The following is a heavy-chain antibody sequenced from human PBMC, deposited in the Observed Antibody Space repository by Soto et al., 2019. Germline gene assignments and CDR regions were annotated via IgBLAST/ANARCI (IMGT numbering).Heavy chain of an antibody. D-gene: IGHD3-10*01. CDR2: MSHSGPT. J-gene: IGHJ4*02. CDR3: ARAPRGNYGYPSYFDY. V-gene: IGHV4-4*02. Sequence: SETLSLTCAVSGGSVTTNYWWGWVRQSPVTGLEWIGDMSHSGPTNYSPSLKSRVTISVDTSKNQFSLKLSSVTAADTAVYYCARAPRGNYGYPSYFDYWGQGTLVTVSS. CDR1: GGSVTTNYW.